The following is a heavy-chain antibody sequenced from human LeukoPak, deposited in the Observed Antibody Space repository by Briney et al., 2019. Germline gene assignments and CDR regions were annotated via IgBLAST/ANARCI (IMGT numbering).Heavy chain of an antibody. D-gene: IGHD3-22*01. V-gene: IGHV3-7*05. Sequence: GGSLRLSCAASGFTFSSYRMDWVRQAPGRGLEWVAIIKSDGSDKDYVDSVKGRFTVSKDNAKNSLYLQMNSLRAEDTAMYYCARNRGGGSGYSDYWGQGTLVTVSS. J-gene: IGHJ4*02. CDR2: IKSDGSDK. CDR3: ARNRGGGSGYSDY. CDR1: GFTFSSYR.